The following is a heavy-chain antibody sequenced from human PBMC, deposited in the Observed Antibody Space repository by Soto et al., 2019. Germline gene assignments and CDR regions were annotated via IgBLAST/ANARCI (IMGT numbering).Heavy chain of an antibody. CDR3: ASRTSVTTFDY. V-gene: IGHV3-74*01. J-gene: IGHJ4*02. Sequence: PGGSLRLSCAASGFTFSEYWMYWVRQVSGKGLEWVSRIDSDGRSTSYAESVKGRFSMSRDNAKNTVYLEMKSLRADDTAVYYCASRTSVTTFDYWGQGTLVTVSS. D-gene: IGHD4-17*01. CDR2: IDSDGRST. CDR1: GFTFSEYW.